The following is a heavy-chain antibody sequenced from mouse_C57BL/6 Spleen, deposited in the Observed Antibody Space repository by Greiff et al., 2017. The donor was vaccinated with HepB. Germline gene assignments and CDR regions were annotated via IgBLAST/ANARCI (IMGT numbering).Heavy chain of an antibody. CDR2: ITHSGET. Sequence: VKLQESGPGLVKPSQSLFLTCSITGFPITSGYYWFWIRQSPGKPLEWMGYITHSGETFYNPSLQSPISITRETSKNQFFLQLNSVTTEDTAMYYCAGDPGFMVTTEGTWFAYWGQGTLVTVSA. J-gene: IGHJ3*01. D-gene: IGHD2-2*01. CDR3: AGDPGFMVTTEGTWFAY. CDR1: GFPITSGYY. V-gene: IGHV12-3*01.